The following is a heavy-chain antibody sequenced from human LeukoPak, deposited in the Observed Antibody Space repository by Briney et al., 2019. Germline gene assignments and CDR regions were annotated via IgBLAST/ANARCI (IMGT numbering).Heavy chain of an antibody. D-gene: IGHD1-1*01. V-gene: IGHV1-18*01. J-gene: IGHJ4*02. Sequence: ASVKVSCKASGYTFTSYAISCGRRAPGQELECMGWISAYNGNTHYAQKVQDRVTMTTDTSTSTAYMELRSLRSDDTAVYYCAREGGPTGGAQDYWGQGTLVTVSS. CDR2: ISAYNGNT. CDR3: AREGGPTGGAQDY. CDR1: GYTFTSYA.